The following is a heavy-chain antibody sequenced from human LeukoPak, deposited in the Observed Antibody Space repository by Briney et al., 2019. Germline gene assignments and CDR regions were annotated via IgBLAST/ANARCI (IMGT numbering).Heavy chain of an antibody. CDR3: ARDSGYSNSCDAFDI. D-gene: IGHD6-6*01. J-gene: IGHJ3*02. V-gene: IGHV3-74*01. Sequence: GGSLRLSCAASGFTFSSYWMHWVRQAPGKGLVWVSRINSDGSSTSYADSVKGRFTISRDNAKSTLYLKMNSLRAEDTAVYYCARDSGYSNSCDAFDIWGQGTMVTVSS. CDR1: GFTFSSYW. CDR2: INSDGSST.